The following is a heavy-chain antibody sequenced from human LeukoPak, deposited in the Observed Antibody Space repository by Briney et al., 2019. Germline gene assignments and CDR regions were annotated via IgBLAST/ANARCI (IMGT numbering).Heavy chain of an antibody. Sequence: ASVKVSCKASGYTFTSYDIDWVRQATGQGLEWMGWMSPNSGNTGYAQKFQGRVTMTRNTSISTAYMELNSLRSEDTAVYYCARGMFKGRYLLNWFDPWGQGTLVTVSS. J-gene: IGHJ5*02. V-gene: IGHV1-8*01. CDR3: ARGMFKGRYLLNWFDP. D-gene: IGHD1-1*01. CDR2: MSPNSGNT. CDR1: GYTFTSYD.